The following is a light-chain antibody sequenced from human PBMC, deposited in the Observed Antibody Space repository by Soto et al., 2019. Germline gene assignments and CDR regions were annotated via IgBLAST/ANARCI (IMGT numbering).Light chain of an antibody. CDR2: DAS. V-gene: IGKV1-5*01. CDR1: QTIGSW. J-gene: IGKJ2*01. Sequence: DIQMTQSPSTLSASVGDRVTVTCRASQTIGSWLAWYQQKPGRAPKLLIFDASSLESGVPSRFSGNGSGTEFTLTISSLQPVDSATYFCQQYNDFQYSFGPGTKLDI. CDR3: QQYNDFQYS.